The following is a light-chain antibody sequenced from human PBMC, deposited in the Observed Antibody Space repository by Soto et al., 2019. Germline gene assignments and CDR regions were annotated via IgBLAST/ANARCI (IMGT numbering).Light chain of an antibody. CDR3: QKYNTALLT. J-gene: IGKJ4*01. CDR1: QSISSW. CDR2: AAS. V-gene: IGKV1-27*01. Sequence: DSQVTQSPSTLSASVGDRVTITCRASQSISSWLAWYQQKPGKIPNLLIYAASTLQSGVPSRFSGSGSGTEFTLTISSLQPEDGATYYCQKYNTALLTFGGGTKVDIK.